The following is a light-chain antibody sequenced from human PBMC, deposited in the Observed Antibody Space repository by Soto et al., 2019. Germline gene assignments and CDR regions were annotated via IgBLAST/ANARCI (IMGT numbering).Light chain of an antibody. CDR1: TSNIESHP. CDR3: ATSDDSRNGV. J-gene: IGLJ1*01. CDR2: TNN. Sequence: QSALTQPPSASGTPGQRLTISCSGSTSNIESHPVNWFQQVPGAAPKLLIKTNNQRPSGVPDRLSGSKSGASASLAISGLQSEDEGTYYCATSDDSRNGVFGSGTKVTVL. V-gene: IGLV1-44*01.